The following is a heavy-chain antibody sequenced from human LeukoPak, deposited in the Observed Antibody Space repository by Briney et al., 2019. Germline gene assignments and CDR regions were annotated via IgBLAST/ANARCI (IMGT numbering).Heavy chain of an antibody. D-gene: IGHD2-2*01. CDR3: ARDARVVIDY. V-gene: IGHV3-7*01. Sequence: AGGSLRLSCAASGFTFRNYWMSWVRQAPGKGLEWVANINLDGSEKYYVDSVKGRFTISRDNAKNSLYLQMTSLRAEDTAVYYCARDARVVIDYWGQGTLVTASS. J-gene: IGHJ4*02. CDR1: GFTFRNYW. CDR2: INLDGSEK.